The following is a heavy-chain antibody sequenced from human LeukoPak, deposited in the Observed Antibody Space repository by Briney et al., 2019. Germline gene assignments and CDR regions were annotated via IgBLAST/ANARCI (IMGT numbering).Heavy chain of an antibody. Sequence: PSETLSLTCAVSGYSISSGYYWGWIRQPPGKGLEWIGSIYHSGSTYYNPSLKSRVTTSEDTSKNQFSLKLSSVTAADTAVYYCARVVGNYYDSSGYYLFDYWGQGTLVTVSS. CDR2: IYHSGST. V-gene: IGHV4-38-2*01. CDR3: ARVVGNYYDSSGYYLFDY. CDR1: GYSISSGYY. D-gene: IGHD3-22*01. J-gene: IGHJ4*02.